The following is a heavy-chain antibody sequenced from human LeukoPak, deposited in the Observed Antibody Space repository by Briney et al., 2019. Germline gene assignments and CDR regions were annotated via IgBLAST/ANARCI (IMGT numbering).Heavy chain of an antibody. Sequence: SETLSLTCAVYGGSFSGYYWSWIRQPPGKGLEWIGEINHSGSTNYNPSLKSRVTISVDTSKNQFSLKLSSVTAADTAVYYCARGTGLLRYFDWVPPHSVRFDYWGQGTLVTVSS. CDR1: GGSFSGYY. J-gene: IGHJ4*02. V-gene: IGHV4-34*01. CDR3: ARGTGLLRYFDWVPPHSVRFDY. CDR2: INHSGST. D-gene: IGHD3-9*01.